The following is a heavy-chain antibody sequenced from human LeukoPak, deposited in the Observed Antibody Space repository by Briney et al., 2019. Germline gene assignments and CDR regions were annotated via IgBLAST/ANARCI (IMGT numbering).Heavy chain of an antibody. D-gene: IGHD1-1*01. CDR2: IIPIFGTA. CDR3: ARDHRGIVDP. V-gene: IGHV1-69*05. Sequence: SVKVSCKASGGTFSSYAISWVRQAPGQGLEWMGGIIPIFGTANYAQKFEGRVTITTDESTSTAYMEPSRLRSDDTAVYYCARDHRGIVDPWGQGTLVTVSS. J-gene: IGHJ5*02. CDR1: GGTFSSYA.